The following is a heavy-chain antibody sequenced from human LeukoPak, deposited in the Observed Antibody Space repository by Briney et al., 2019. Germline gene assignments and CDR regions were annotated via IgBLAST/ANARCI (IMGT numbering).Heavy chain of an antibody. D-gene: IGHD6-19*01. V-gene: IGHV4-39*07. CDR1: GGSITSSSYY. J-gene: IGHJ4*02. CDR3: ARGLGSSGWYEYYYFDY. Sequence: SETLSLTCTVSGGSITSSSYYWGWIRQPPEKGLEWIGTFYYSGSTYYNSSLKSRVTISVDTSKNQFSLKLSSVTAADTAVYYCARGLGSSGWYEYYYFDYWGQGTLVTVSS. CDR2: FYYSGST.